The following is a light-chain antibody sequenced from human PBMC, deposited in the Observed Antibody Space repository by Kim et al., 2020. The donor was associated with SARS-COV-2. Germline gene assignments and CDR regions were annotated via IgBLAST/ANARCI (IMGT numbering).Light chain of an antibody. CDR1: QDIRND. CDR3: LQDYSYPIT. V-gene: IGKV1-6*01. CDR2: AAS. Sequence: AIQMTQSPSPLSASLGDRVTFTCRASQDIRNDVGWYQQKPGKAPKLLIHAASNLQSGVPSRFSGSGSGTDFTLTISSLQPEDFATYYCLQDYSYPITFGQGTRLEIK. J-gene: IGKJ5*01.